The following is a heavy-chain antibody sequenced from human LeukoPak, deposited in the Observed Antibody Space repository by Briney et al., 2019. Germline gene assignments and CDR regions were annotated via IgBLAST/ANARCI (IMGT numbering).Heavy chain of an antibody. CDR2: ISSSSSYI. D-gene: IGHD5-12*01. CDR1: GFTFSSYS. V-gene: IGHV3-21*01. CDR3: ARVTPYDPSLGAFDI. J-gene: IGHJ3*02. Sequence: GGSLRLSCAASGFTFSSYSMNWVRQAPGKGLEWVSSISSSSSYIYYADSVKGRFTISRDNAKNSLYLQMNSLRAEDTAVYYCARVTPYDPSLGAFDIWGQGTMVTVSS.